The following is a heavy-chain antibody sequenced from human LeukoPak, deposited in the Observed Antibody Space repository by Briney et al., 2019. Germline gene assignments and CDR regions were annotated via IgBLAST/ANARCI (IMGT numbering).Heavy chain of an antibody. J-gene: IGHJ2*01. Sequence: PSETLSLTCTVSGDSLSRPSWSWIRQSPGGGLEWIGYMFYGGTTNHNPSLKGRVTMSMVTSKDQFSLSLSSVTAADTAVYFCVRHWVHDFGGPDWYFDFWGRGTLVTVSS. D-gene: IGHD4-23*01. V-gene: IGHV4-59*08. CDR2: MFYGGTT. CDR3: VRHWVHDFGGPDWYFDF. CDR1: GDSLSRPS.